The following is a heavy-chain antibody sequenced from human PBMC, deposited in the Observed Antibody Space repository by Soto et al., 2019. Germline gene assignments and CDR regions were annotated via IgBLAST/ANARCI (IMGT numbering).Heavy chain of an antibody. CDR3: ARDAAADLNDY. D-gene: IGHD6-13*01. CDR2: ISAYNGNT. V-gene: IGHV1-18*01. J-gene: IGHJ4*02. Sequence: QVQLVQSGAEVKKAGASVKVSCKASGYTLTSYGISWVRQAPGQGLEWMGWISAYNGNTKYAQKFQGRVTMTTDTSTSTAYMEVRSLRSDDTAVYYCARDAAADLNDYWGQGTLVTVSS. CDR1: GYTLTSYG.